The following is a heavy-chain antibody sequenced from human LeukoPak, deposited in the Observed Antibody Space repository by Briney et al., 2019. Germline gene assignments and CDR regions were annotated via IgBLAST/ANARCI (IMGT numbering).Heavy chain of an antibody. J-gene: IGHJ4*02. CDR3: VSSRGDYGVYFDY. CDR2: IWFDGSNK. V-gene: IGHV3-33*01. Sequence: GGSLRLSCAASGFTFSSYGMHWVRQAPGKGLEWVAVIWFDGSNKYYADSVKGRFTISRDNSKNTLNLQMNSLRAEDTAVYYCVSSRGDYGVYFDYWGQGTLVTVSS. CDR1: GFTFSSYG. D-gene: IGHD4-17*01.